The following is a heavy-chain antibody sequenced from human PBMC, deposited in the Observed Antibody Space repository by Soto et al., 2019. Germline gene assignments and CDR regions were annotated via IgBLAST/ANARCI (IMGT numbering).Heavy chain of an antibody. CDR2: IIPIFGTA. CDR1: GGTFSSYA. D-gene: IGHD2-15*01. V-gene: IGHV1-69*06. CDR3: ARAPGVAVAATLGWFDP. J-gene: IGHJ5*02. Sequence: QVQLVQSGAEVKKPGSSVKVSCKASGGTFSSYAISWVRQAPGQGLEWMGGIIPIFGTANYAQKFQGRVTITADKSTSTAYMELSSLRSEDTAVYYCARAPGVAVAATLGWFDPWGQGTLVTVSS.